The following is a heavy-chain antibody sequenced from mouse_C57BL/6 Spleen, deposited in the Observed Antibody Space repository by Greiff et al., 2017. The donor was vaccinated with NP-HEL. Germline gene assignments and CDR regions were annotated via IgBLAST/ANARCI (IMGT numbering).Heavy chain of an antibody. V-gene: IGHV1-50*01. Sequence: QVQLKQPGAELVKPGASVKLSCKASGYTFTSYWMQWVKQRPGQGLEWIGEIDPSDSYTNYNQKFKGKATLTVDTSSSTAYMQLSSLTSEDSAVYYCARGLYGNSFAYWGQGTLVTVSA. J-gene: IGHJ3*01. D-gene: IGHD2-1*01. CDR2: IDPSDSYT. CDR3: ARGLYGNSFAY. CDR1: GYTFTSYW.